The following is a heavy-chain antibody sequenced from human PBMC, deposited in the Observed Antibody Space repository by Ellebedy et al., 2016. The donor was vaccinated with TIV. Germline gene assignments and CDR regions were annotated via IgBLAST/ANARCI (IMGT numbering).Heavy chain of an antibody. Sequence: SETLSLTXSVSGGSVIRNGQYCTWVRQPPGRGLEWIGGLYYSGSTWYNPSLKSRVTIFVDTSKNLFSLRLRSVTAADTAVYYCATSAAIDAFDIWGQGTMVTVSS. D-gene: IGHD6-25*01. CDR1: GGSVIRNGQY. CDR3: ATSAAIDAFDI. CDR2: LYYSGST. J-gene: IGHJ3*02. V-gene: IGHV4-39*02.